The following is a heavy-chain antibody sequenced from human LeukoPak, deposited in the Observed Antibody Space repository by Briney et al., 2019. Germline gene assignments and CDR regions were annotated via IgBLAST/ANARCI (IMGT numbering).Heavy chain of an antibody. J-gene: IGHJ6*02. V-gene: IGHV3-74*03. CDR3: ARGRYYGMDV. CDR2: INSDGSIT. Sequence: GGSLRRSCAASGFTFSTFWMHWVRHAPGKGLVWVSGINSDGSITTYADSVKGRFTISRDNAENTLYLQMNSLRAEDTAVYYCARGRYYGMDVWGQGTTVTVSS. CDR1: GFTFSTFW.